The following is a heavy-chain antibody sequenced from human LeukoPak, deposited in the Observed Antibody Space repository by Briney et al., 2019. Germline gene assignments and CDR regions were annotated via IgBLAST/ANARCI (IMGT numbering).Heavy chain of an antibody. CDR2: MNPNSGNT. CDR1: GYTFTSYD. J-gene: IGHJ6*02. D-gene: IGHD3-10*01. CDR3: AREYGQHYYGSGSSYYYGMDV. Sequence: GASVKVSCKASGYTFTSYDINWVRQATGQGLEWMGWMNPNSGNTGYAQKFQGRVTMTRNTSISTAYMELNSLRSEDTAVYYCAREYGQHYYGSGSSYYYGMDVWGQGTTVTVSS. V-gene: IGHV1-8*01.